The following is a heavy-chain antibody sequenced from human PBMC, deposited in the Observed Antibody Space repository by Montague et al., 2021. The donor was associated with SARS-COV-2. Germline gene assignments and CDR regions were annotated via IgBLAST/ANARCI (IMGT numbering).Heavy chain of an antibody. CDR3: AKEKPSRGYPRYYGMDV. CDR2: ISYGGGNK. V-gene: IGHV3-30*18. CDR1: GFTFSSYG. J-gene: IGHJ6*02. D-gene: IGHD3-22*01. Sequence: SLRLSCAASGFTFSSYGMLWVRQAPGKGLEWVSAISYGGGNKYYADSVKGRFTISRDNSKNTLYLQMNTLRAEDTAVYYCAKEKPSRGYPRYYGMDVWGQGTTVTVSS.